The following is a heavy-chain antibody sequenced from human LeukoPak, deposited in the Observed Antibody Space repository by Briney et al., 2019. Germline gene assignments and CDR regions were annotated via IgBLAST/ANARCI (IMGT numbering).Heavy chain of an antibody. V-gene: IGHV3-30*02. J-gene: IGHJ5*02. Sequence: PGGSLRLSCAASGDTFSSYGMNWVRQAPGKGLEWVAFIRDDGSNKYYADSVKGRFTISRDNSKNTLYLQMNSLRAEDTAVYYCAKDMGASIVVVPAAMPGWFDPWGQGTLVTVSS. CDR1: GDTFSSYG. D-gene: IGHD2-2*01. CDR3: AKDMGASIVVVPAAMPGWFDP. CDR2: IRDDGSNK.